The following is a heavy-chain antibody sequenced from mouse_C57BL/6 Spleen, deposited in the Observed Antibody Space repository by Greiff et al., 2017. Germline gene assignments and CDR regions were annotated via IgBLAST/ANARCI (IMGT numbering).Heavy chain of an antibody. Sequence: VKVVESGAELVRPGASVTLSCKASGYTFTDYEMHWVKQTPVHGLEWIGAIDPETGGTAYNQKFKGKAILTADKSSSTAYMELRSLTSEDSAVYYCTRSPYYSKGGYFDVWGTGTTVTVSS. J-gene: IGHJ1*03. CDR1: GYTFTDYE. D-gene: IGHD2-5*01. CDR3: TRSPYYSKGGYFDV. V-gene: IGHV1-15*01. CDR2: IDPETGGT.